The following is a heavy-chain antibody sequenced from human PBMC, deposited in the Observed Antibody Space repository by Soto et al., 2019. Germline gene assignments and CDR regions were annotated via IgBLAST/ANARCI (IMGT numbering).Heavy chain of an antibody. CDR2: TSIYNGHT. J-gene: IGHJ4*02. Sequence: QVQLVQSGPEVQKPGASLKVSCKASGYTFTASGISWVRQATGQGLEWMGWTSIYNGHTEYSPKFLGRVVMTTVTTADTAYLELTSLIPDDAALYYCARWDDYGASDQYHFDQWGQGTLVTISS. V-gene: IGHV1-18*01. CDR3: ARWDDYGASDQYHFDQ. CDR1: GYTFTASG. D-gene: IGHD4-17*01.